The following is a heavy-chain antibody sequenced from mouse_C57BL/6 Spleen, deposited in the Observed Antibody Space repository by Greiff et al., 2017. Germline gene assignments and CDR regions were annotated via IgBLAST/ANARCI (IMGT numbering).Heavy chain of an antibody. CDR3: AMMGITTRYYFDY. Sequence: QVQLQQPGAELVKPGASVKVSCKASGYTFTSYWMHWVKQRPGQGLEWIGRIHPSDRDTNYNQKFKGKATLTVDKSSSTAYMQLSSLTSEDSAVYYCAMMGITTRYYFDYWGQGTTLTVSS. V-gene: IGHV1-74*01. D-gene: IGHD2-4*01. J-gene: IGHJ2*01. CDR1: GYTFTSYW. CDR2: IHPSDRDT.